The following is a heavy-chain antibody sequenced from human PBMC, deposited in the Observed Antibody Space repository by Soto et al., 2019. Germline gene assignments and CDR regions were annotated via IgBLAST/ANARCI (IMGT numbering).Heavy chain of an antibody. V-gene: IGHV3-21*06. CDR1: GFTFGSFT. D-gene: IGHD3-16*01. CDR3: ARDGLTVGGD. J-gene: IGHJ4*02. Sequence: EVHLVEAGGGLVKPGESLTLSCAASGFTFGSFTLHWVRQAPGKGLEWVSSISSSSAYIYYAESVKGRFTISRDNARSTLYLQMNSLRLDDTAVYFCARDGLTVGGDWGQGTLVAVSS. CDR2: ISSSSAYI.